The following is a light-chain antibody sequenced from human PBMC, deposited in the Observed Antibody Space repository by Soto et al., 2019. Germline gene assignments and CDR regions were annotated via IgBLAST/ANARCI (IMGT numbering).Light chain of an antibody. CDR1: SGYSSYA. CDR3: QTWGTGFVV. Sequence: QLVLTQSPSASASLGASVKLTCTLSSGYSSYAIAWHQQQSEKGPRYLMKLNSDGSYTKGDGIPDRFSGSSSGTERYLTISSLQSEDEADYYCQTWGTGFVVFGGGTKLTVL. J-gene: IGLJ2*01. V-gene: IGLV4-69*01. CDR2: LNSDGSY.